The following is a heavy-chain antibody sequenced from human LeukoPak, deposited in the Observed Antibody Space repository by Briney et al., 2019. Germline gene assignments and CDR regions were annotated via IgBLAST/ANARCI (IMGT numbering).Heavy chain of an antibody. J-gene: IGHJ3*02. CDR3: ARAHIVVVVAAKDDAFDI. D-gene: IGHD2-15*01. CDR1: GFTFSSYA. CDR2: ISYDGSNK. Sequence: GRSLRLSCAASGFTFSSYAMHWVRQAPGKGLEWVAVISYDGSNKYYADSVKGRFTISRDNSKNTLCLQMNSLRAEDTAVYYCARAHIVVVVAAKDDAFDIWGQGTRVTVSS. V-gene: IGHV3-30-3*01.